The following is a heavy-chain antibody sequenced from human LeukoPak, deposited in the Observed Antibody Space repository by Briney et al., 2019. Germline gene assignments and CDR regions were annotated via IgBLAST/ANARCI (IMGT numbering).Heavy chain of an antibody. CDR1: GFTFSSYS. J-gene: IGHJ4*02. V-gene: IGHV3-21*01. CDR2: ISSSSSYI. Sequence: PGGSLRLSCAASGFTFSSYSMTWVRQAPGKGLEWVSSISSSSSYIYYADSVKGRFTISRDNAKNSLYLQMNSLRAEDTAVYYCARGSVVVVAAGYVDYWGQGTLVTVSS. CDR3: ARGSVVVVAAGYVDY. D-gene: IGHD2-15*01.